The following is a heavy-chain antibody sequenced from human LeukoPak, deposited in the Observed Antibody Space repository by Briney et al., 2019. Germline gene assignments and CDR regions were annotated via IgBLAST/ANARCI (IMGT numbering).Heavy chain of an antibody. V-gene: IGHV4-30-2*01. J-gene: IGHJ6*02. Sequence: KPSQTLSLTCAVSGGSISSGGYSWSWIRQPPGKGLEWIGYIYHSGSTYYNPSLKSRVTISVDRSKNQFSLKLSSVTAADTAVYYCARVNMLEYYYGMDVWGQGTTVTVSS. D-gene: IGHD3-10*02. CDR3: ARVNMLEYYYGMDV. CDR2: IYHSGST. CDR1: GGSISSGGYS.